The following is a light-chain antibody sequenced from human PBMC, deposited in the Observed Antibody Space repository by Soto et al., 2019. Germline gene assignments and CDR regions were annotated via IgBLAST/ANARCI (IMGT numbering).Light chain of an antibody. CDR2: AAS. Sequence: DIKMTQSPSTLSASVGDRVTITCQASQDISNYLNWYQQKPGKAPKLLIYAASSLQSGVPSRFSGSGSGTEFTLTISSLQSEDFAVYYCQYYNHWPPLTFGGGTKVDIK. CDR1: QDISNY. V-gene: IGKV1-39*02. CDR3: QYYNHWPPLT. J-gene: IGKJ4*01.